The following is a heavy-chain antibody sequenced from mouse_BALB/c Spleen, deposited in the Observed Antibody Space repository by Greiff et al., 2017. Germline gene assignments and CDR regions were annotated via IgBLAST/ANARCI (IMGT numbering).Heavy chain of an antibody. J-gene: IGHJ2*01. CDR2: IDTSDSYT. Sequence: QVQLQQSGAELVMPGASVKMSCKASGYTFTDYWMHWVKQRPGQGLEWIGAIDTSDSYTSYNQKFKGKATLTVDESTSTAYMQLSSLTSEASAVYYCARWATTVVEDYWGQGTTLTVSS. CDR3: ARWATTVVEDY. CDR1: GYTFTDYW. D-gene: IGHD1-1*01. V-gene: IGHV1-69*01.